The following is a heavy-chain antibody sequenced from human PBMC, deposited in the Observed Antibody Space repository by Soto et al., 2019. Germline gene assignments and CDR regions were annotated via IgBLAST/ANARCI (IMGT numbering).Heavy chain of an antibody. CDR1: GFSLTTRGVG. CDR2: IYWDDDK. D-gene: IGHD3-22*01. V-gene: IGHV2-5*02. CDR3: AHSAYYDSSGNDAFSV. J-gene: IGHJ3*01. Sequence: QITLKESGPTLVKPAQTLTLTCSFSGFSLTTRGVGVGWISQPPGKALDLLALIYWDDDKRYSPSLKSRLTITKDTSKNQVVLTMTNMDPVDTATYFCAHSAYYDSSGNDAFSVWGQGTLVTVSS.